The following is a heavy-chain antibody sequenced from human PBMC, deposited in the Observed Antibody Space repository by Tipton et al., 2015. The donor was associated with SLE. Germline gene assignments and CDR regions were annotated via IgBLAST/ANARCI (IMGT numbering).Heavy chain of an antibody. Sequence: GLVKPSETLSLTCTVSGGSISSYYWSWIRQHPGKGLEWIGYIYYSGSTYYNPSLKSRVTISVDTSKNQFSLKLSSVTAADTAVYYCARERAVAGFYYFDYWGQGTLVTVSS. CDR1: GGSISSYY. J-gene: IGHJ4*02. V-gene: IGHV4-59*12. D-gene: IGHD6-19*01. CDR3: ARERAVAGFYYFDY. CDR2: IYYSGST.